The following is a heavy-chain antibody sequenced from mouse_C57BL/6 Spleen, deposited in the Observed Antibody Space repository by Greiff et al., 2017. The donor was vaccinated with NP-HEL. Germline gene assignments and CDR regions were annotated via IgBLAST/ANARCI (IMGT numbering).Heavy chain of an antibody. CDR2: IYPGDGDT. D-gene: IGHD1-1*01. CDR1: GYAFSSSW. V-gene: IGHV1-82*01. CDR3: ARSGSYGSIFAY. J-gene: IGHJ3*01. Sequence: LMEPGASVKISCQASGYAFSSSWMNWVKQRPGKGLEWIGRIYPGDGDTNYNGKFKGKATLTADKSSSTAYMQLSSLTSEDSAVYFCARSGSYGSIFAYWGQGALVTVSA.